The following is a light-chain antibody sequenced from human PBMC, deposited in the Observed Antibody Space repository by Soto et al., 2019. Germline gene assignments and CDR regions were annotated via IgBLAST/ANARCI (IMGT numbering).Light chain of an antibody. V-gene: IGKV3D-15*01. CDR3: QQDNSGPLN. CDR1: QSVGSD. Sequence: EIVMTQSPATLSVSPGERATLSCRASQSVGSDLACYQQKPGQAPRLVIYDIFTRATGVTTRISGSGSGTEFTLTVSSLQSEDFAVYYCQQDNSGPLNFVRATK. J-gene: IGKJ4*01. CDR2: DIF.